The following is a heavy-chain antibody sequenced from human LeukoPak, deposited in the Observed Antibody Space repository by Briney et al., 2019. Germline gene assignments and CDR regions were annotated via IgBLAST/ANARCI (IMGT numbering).Heavy chain of an antibody. V-gene: IGHV1-46*01. J-gene: IGHJ3*02. CDR2: INPSGGST. CDR1: GYTFTSYY. Sequence: ASVKVSCKASGYTFTSYYMHWVRQAPGQGLEWMGIINPSGGSTSYAQKFQGRVTMTRDTSTSTVYMELSSLRSEDTAVYYCARPYYYDSSGSDAFDIWGQGTMVTVSS. CDR3: ARPYYYDSSGSDAFDI. D-gene: IGHD3-22*01.